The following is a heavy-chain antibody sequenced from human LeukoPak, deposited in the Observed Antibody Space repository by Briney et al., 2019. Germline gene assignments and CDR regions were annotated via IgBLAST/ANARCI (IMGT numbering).Heavy chain of an antibody. CDR3: ARQLPTAAADTRGYFDY. J-gene: IGHJ4*02. CDR2: LYYGENS. V-gene: IGHV4-39*01. CDR1: GGSISIISSSTYY. Sequence: SETLSLTCTVSGGSISIISSSTYYWGWIRQAPGKGLEWIGSLYYGENSHYNPSLKSRATLSVDTSNNQFSLKLTSVTTADAAVYFCARQLPTAAADTRGYFDYWGQGTVVTVSS. D-gene: IGHD6-25*01.